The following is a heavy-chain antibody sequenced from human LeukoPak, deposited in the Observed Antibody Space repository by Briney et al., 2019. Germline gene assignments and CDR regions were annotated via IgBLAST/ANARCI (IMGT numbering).Heavy chain of an antibody. Sequence: ASVKVSCKASGGTFSSYAISWVRQAPGQGLEWMGGIIPIFGTANYAQKFQGRVTMTRNTSISTAYMELSSLRSEDTAVYYCARVLSRITGTTGYWGQGTLVTVSS. J-gene: IGHJ4*02. CDR3: ARVLSRITGTTGY. D-gene: IGHD1-20*01. CDR1: GGTFSSYA. V-gene: IGHV1-69*05. CDR2: IIPIFGTA.